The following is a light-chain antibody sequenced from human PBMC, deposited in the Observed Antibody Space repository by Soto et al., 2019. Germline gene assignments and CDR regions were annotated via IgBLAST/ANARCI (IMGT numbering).Light chain of an antibody. Sequence: EIVLTQSPGTLSLSPGERATLSCRASQSVSSSYLAWHQQKPGQAPRLLIYGASSRATGIPDRFSGSGFGTDFTLTISRLEPEDFAVYYWQQYGSSRTFGQGTKVEIE. CDR3: QQYGSSRT. J-gene: IGKJ1*01. CDR2: GAS. CDR1: QSVSSSY. V-gene: IGKV3-20*01.